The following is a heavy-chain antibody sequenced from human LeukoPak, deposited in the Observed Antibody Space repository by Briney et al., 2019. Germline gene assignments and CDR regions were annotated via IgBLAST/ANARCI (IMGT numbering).Heavy chain of an antibody. CDR2: IYYSGST. Sequence: SETLSLTCTVSGGSISGYFWSWIRQPPGKGLEWIAYIYYSGSTNYNPSLKGRVTISVDTAKNQISLKLSSVTAADTAVYYCARQEWAGVSRHFDLWGRGTLVTVSS. J-gene: IGHJ2*01. D-gene: IGHD1-1*01. CDR3: ARQEWAGVSRHFDL. CDR1: GGSISGYF. V-gene: IGHV4-59*08.